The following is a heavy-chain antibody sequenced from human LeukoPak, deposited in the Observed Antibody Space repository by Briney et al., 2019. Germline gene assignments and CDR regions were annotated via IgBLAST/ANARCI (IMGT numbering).Heavy chain of an antibody. Sequence: PSETLSLTCTVSGDSISSRSYWWDWIRQPPGKGLERIGNIYNSSNTHYNRSLKTRITMSVATSKNQFSLKLNPVTAADTGIYYFARHSRTAYTGYENAFDIWGQGTMVTVSS. CDR2: IYNSSNT. CDR3: ARHSRTAYTGYENAFDI. J-gene: IGHJ3*02. CDR1: GDSISSRSYW. D-gene: IGHD5-12*01. V-gene: IGHV4-39*01.